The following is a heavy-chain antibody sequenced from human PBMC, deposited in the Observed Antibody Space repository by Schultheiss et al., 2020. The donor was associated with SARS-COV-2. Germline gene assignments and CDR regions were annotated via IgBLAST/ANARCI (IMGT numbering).Heavy chain of an antibody. D-gene: IGHD6-13*01. J-gene: IGHJ6*02. Sequence: GESLKISCAASGFTFSNAWMSWVRQAPGKGLEWVSAISGSGGSTYYADSVKGRFTISRDNSKNTLYLQMNSLRAEDTALYYCARDLIAAAAKTEYYYYYYGMDVWGQGTTVTVSS. CDR1: GFTFSNAW. CDR3: ARDLIAAAAKTEYYYYYYGMDV. V-gene: IGHV3-23*01. CDR2: ISGSGGST.